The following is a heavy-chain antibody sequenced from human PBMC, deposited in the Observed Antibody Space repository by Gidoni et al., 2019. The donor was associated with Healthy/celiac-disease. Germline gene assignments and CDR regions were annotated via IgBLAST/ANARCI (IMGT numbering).Heavy chain of an antibody. J-gene: IGHJ4*02. Sequence: QVQLHQWGAGLLKPSETLYLTCAVYGGSFSGYYWRWIRQPPGKGLEWIGEINHSGSTNYNPSLKSRVTISVDTSKNQFSLKLSSVTAADTAGYYCARGSRGYCSSTSCSPDYWGQGTLVTVSS. V-gene: IGHV4-34*01. CDR1: GGSFSGYY. CDR2: INHSGST. D-gene: IGHD2-2*01. CDR3: ARGSRGYCSSTSCSPDY.